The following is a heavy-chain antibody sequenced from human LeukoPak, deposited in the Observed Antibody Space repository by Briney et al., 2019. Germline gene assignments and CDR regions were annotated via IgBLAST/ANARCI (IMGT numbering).Heavy chain of an antibody. Sequence: MPSETLSLTCTVSGGSISSSSYYWGWIRQPPGKGLEWIGSIYYSGSTYYNPSLKSRVTISVDTSKNQFSLRLGSVTAADTAVYYCARHHGVGAMGIDAFDIWGPGTMVTVSS. V-gene: IGHV4-39*01. D-gene: IGHD1-26*01. J-gene: IGHJ3*02. CDR1: GGSISSSSYY. CDR2: IYYSGST. CDR3: ARHHGVGAMGIDAFDI.